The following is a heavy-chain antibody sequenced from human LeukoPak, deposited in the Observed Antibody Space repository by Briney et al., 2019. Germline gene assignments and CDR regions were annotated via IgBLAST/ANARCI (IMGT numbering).Heavy chain of an antibody. CDR3: ASQYYGGNSVDY. CDR2: IYTSGST. D-gene: IGHD4-23*01. Sequence: PSQTLSLTCTVSGGSISSGSYYWSWLRQPAGTGLEWIGRIYTSGSTNYNPSLKSRVTISVDTSKNQFSLKLSSVTAADTAVYYCASQYYGGNSVDYWGQGTLVTVSS. CDR1: GGSISSGSYY. J-gene: IGHJ4*02. V-gene: IGHV4-61*02.